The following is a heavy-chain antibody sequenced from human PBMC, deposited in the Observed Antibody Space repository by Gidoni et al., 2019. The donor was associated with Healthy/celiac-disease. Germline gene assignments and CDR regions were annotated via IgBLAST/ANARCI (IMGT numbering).Heavy chain of an antibody. CDR3: ARSIFAYYYGMDV. CDR1: AFTFSSYW. CDR2: INSDGSST. D-gene: IGHD6-6*01. J-gene: IGHJ6*02. V-gene: IGHV3-74*01. Sequence: EVQLVESGGGLVQPGGSLRLSCAASAFTFSSYWMHWVRQAPGKGLVWVSRINSDGSSTSYADSVKGRFTISRDNAKNTLYLQMNSLRAEDTAVYYCARSIFAYYYGMDVWGQGTTVTVSS.